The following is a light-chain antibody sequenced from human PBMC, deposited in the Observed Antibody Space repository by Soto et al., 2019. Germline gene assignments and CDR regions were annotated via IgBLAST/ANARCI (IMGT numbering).Light chain of an antibody. CDR3: SSYTISSTVV. CDR2: DVG. V-gene: IGLV2-14*03. J-gene: IGLJ2*01. CDR1: SSDVGGYNY. Sequence: QPASVSGSPGQSITISCTGTSSDVGGYNYVSWYQHHPGKAPKLMIYDVGNRPSGVSNRFSGSKSGNTASLTISGLQAEDEADYYCSSYTISSTVVFGGGTKLTVL.